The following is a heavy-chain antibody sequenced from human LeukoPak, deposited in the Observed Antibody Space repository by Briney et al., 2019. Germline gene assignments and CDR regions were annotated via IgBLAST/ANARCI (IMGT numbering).Heavy chain of an antibody. CDR2: IYYSGGT. CDR3: AREYGSGTYDTR. CDR1: GGSISSYY. J-gene: IGHJ4*02. V-gene: IGHV4-59*12. Sequence: SETLSLTCTVSGGSISSYYWSWIRQPPGEGLEWIGYIYYSGGTNYNPSLKSRVTISVDTSKNQFSLKLSSVTAADTAVYYCAREYGSGTYDTRWGQGTLVTVSS. D-gene: IGHD3-10*01.